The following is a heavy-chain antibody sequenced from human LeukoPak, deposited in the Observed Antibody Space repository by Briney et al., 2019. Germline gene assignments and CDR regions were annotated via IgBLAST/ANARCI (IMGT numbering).Heavy chain of an antibody. J-gene: IGHJ4*02. CDR2: MNPNAGDT. D-gene: IGHD3-22*01. CDR3: ARGVVVTTTGNYFDY. Sequence: ASVKVSCKASGYTFTSYYIHWVRQANGQGLEWMGWMNPNAGDTDYAQQFQGRVTMTRTTSTSTAYMELSSLRSEDTAVYYCARGVVVTTTGNYFDYWGQGTLVTVSS. CDR1: GYTFTSYY. V-gene: IGHV1-8*02.